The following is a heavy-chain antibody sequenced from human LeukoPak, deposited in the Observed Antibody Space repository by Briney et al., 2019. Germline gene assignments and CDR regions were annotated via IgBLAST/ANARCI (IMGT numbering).Heavy chain of an antibody. Sequence: MTGGSLRLSCAASGFTFSSYSMNWVRQAPGKGLEWVSSISSSSSYIYCADSVKGRFTISRDNAKNSLYLQMNSLRAEDTAVYYCARDEPIVGATGGAFDIWGQGTMVTVSS. CDR3: ARDEPIVGATGGAFDI. CDR1: GFTFSSYS. V-gene: IGHV3-21*01. D-gene: IGHD1-26*01. J-gene: IGHJ3*02. CDR2: ISSSSSYI.